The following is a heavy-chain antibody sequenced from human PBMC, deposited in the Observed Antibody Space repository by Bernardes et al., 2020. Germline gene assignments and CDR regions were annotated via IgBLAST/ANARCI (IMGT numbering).Heavy chain of an antibody. Sequence: SETLSLTCTVSGGSVSSGSYYWSWIRQPPGKGLEWIGYIYYSGSTNYNPSLKSRVTISVDTSKNQFSLKLSSVTAADTAVYYCARDETGFGLIDYWGQGTLVTVSS. CDR2: IYYSGST. D-gene: IGHD3-10*01. CDR3: ARDETGFGLIDY. J-gene: IGHJ4*02. V-gene: IGHV4-61*01. CDR1: GGSVSSGSYY.